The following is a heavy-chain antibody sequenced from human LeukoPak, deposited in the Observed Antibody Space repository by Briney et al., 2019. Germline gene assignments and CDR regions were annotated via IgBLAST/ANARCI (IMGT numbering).Heavy chain of an antibody. Sequence: GGSLKISCKTSGYTFTDFWIGWVRQMPGKGLEWMGVTYPIDSVSKYSPSFQGQVTISADKSINTAYLQWSSLKASDTGIYYCVRLWDNCFDYWGQGTLVTVSS. CDR3: VRLWDNCFDY. D-gene: IGHD1-20*01. J-gene: IGHJ4*02. CDR1: GYTFTDFW. V-gene: IGHV5-51*01. CDR2: TYPIDSVS.